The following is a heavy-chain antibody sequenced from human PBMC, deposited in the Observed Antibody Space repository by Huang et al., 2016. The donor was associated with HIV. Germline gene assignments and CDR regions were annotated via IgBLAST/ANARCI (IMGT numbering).Heavy chain of an antibody. CDR1: GLTFSKAW. CDR2: IKSKTDGGTT. CDR3: TTESESSGWTMDHDAFDI. V-gene: IGHV3-15*01. D-gene: IGHD6-19*01. J-gene: IGHJ3*02. Sequence: EVQLVESGGGLVKRGGSLRLSCAASGLTFSKAWMSWVRQAPGKGLEWVGLIKSKTDGGTTDYAAPVKGRFTISRDDSKNTLYLQMNSLKTEDTAVYYCTTESESSGWTMDHDAFDIWGQGTMVTVSS.